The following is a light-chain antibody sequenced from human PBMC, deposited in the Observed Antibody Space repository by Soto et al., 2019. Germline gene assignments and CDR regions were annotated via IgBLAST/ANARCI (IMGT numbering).Light chain of an antibody. CDR1: QSISSW. CDR3: QQYDRASWT. J-gene: IGKJ1*01. CDR2: RAS. V-gene: IGKV1-5*03. Sequence: DIQMTQSPSTLSASVGDRVIITCRASQSISSWLAWYQQKPGKAPNLLIYRASTLKSGIPSRFSGSGSGTELSLSISSLQTDDFATYYCQQYDRASWTCVPGTKMEIK.